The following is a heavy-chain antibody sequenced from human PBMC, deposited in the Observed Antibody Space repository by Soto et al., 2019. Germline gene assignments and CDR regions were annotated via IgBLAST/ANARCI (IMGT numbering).Heavy chain of an antibody. Sequence: QVQLVQSGAEVQKPGASVKVSCKASGYTFTSYDINWVRQATGQGLEWMGWMNPNSGNTGYAQKFQGRVTMTRNTSISTAYMELSSLRSEDTAVYYCAGNIAAAGNDAFDIWGQGTMVTVSS. CDR2: MNPNSGNT. J-gene: IGHJ3*02. CDR3: AGNIAAAGNDAFDI. D-gene: IGHD6-13*01. CDR1: GYTFTSYD. V-gene: IGHV1-8*01.